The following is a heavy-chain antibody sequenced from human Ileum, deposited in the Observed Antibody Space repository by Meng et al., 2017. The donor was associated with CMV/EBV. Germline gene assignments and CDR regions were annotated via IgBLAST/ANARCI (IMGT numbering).Heavy chain of an antibody. CDR3: ARTYSSSSGITLDY. Sequence: LHVSGPGLVKPSMALSLTCTVSGGSISSAFWSWVGQPAGKGLEWIGRISTSGSTNYNPSLKSRVTMSVDASKNQFSLTLTSVTAADTAVYFCARTYSSSSGITLDYWGQGTLVTVSS. CDR1: GGSISSAF. J-gene: IGHJ4*02. V-gene: IGHV4-4*07. D-gene: IGHD6-6*01. CDR2: ISTSGST.